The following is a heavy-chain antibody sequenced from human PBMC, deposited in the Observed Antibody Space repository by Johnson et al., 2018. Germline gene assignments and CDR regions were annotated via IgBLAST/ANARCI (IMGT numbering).Heavy chain of an antibody. CDR3: ARCRRTDNGNLWAAFDI. V-gene: IGHV3-23*04. CDR2: LHGSGDGA. Sequence: VELGECGGGLVEPGGSLRLSCAASGLTFSDYVMTWIRQAPGQGLEWVSHLHGSGDGASYADSVKGRFPISRDNSQNTMYLQMNSLRAEDTALYYCARCRRTDNGNLWAAFDIWGQGTLVTVAS. J-gene: IGHJ3*02. D-gene: IGHD4-17*01. CDR1: GLTFSDYV.